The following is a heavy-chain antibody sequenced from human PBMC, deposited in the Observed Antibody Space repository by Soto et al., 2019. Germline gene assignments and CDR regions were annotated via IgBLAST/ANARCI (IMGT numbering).Heavy chain of an antibody. V-gene: IGHV4-31*11. D-gene: IGHD1-1*01. Sequence: KTSETLSLTCAVSGGSLRSATYYWSWIRQHQGKGLEWIGYFYHSGSTYYKPSLRSRVTISLDTSKNQFYLNLRSVTDADTAIYYCAREETGNDALDIWGQGTLVTVSS. CDR2: FYHSGST. CDR3: AREETGNDALDI. J-gene: IGHJ3*02. CDR1: GGSLRSATYY.